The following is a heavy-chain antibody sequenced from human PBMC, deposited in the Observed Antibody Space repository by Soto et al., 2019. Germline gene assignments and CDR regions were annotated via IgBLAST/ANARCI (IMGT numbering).Heavy chain of an antibody. Sequence: QVPLVQSGAEVKKPGASVKVSCKVSGYTLTELSMHWVRQAPGKGLEWMGGFDPEDGETIYAQKFQGRVTMTEDTSTDTAYMELSSLRSEDTAVYYCATDLGCGGDCYSSVDYWGQGTLVTVSS. J-gene: IGHJ4*02. D-gene: IGHD2-21*02. CDR3: ATDLGCGGDCYSSVDY. V-gene: IGHV1-24*01. CDR1: GYTLTELS. CDR2: FDPEDGET.